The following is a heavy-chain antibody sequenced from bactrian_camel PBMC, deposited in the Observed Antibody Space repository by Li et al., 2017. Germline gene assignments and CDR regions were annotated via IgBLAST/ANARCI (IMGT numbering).Heavy chain of an antibody. CDR1: GYTDNRNC. V-gene: IGHV3S53*01. J-gene: IGHJ4*01. D-gene: IGHD1*01. CDR2: IDSAGST. CDR3: AADHLSSCDYIGAILRVSDYNY. Sequence: HVQLVESGGGSAQAGGSLRLSCVASGYTDNRNCMAWFRQAPGEEREGVAAIDSAGSTSYAASVKGRFTISKDNAKNTLYLQMNALRPEDTATYYCAADHLSSCDYIGAILRVSDYNYWGQGTQVTVS.